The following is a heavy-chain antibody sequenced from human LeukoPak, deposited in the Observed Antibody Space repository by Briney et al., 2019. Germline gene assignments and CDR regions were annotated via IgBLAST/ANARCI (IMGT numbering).Heavy chain of an antibody. CDR1: GGSISSYY. CDR2: IYYSGTT. D-gene: IGHD6-13*01. CDR3: ARGVYIAAAQYGY. J-gene: IGHJ4*02. Sequence: PSGTLSLTCTVSGGSISSYYWSWIRQPPGKGLEWIGYIYYSGTTNYNPSLKGRVTISVDTSKNQFSLKLSSVTAADTAVYYCARGVYIAAAQYGYWGQGTLVTVSS. V-gene: IGHV4-59*01.